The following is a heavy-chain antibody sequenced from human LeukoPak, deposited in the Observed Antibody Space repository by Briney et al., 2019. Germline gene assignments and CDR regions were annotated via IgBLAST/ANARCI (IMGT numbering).Heavy chain of an antibody. J-gene: IGHJ4*02. CDR3: TRDRSVDYSDNNDGAY. D-gene: IGHD3-22*01. V-gene: IGHV3-7*01. Sequence: GGSLRLSCAASGFTVSSNYMSWVRQAPGKGLEWVALIKEDANDRLHIDSVKGRFTISRDNAANSLYLQMNSLRAEDTAVYYCTRDRSVDYSDNNDGAYWGQGTLVTVSS. CDR2: IKEDANDR. CDR1: GFTVSSNY.